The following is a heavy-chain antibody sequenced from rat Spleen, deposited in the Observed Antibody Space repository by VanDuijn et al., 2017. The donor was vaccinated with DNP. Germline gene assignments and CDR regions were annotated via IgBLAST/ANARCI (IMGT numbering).Heavy chain of an antibody. Sequence: EVQLEESGGDLVLPGRSLTLSCTASGFTFSDYNMAWVRQAPKKGLEWVATISYDGSGTYYRDSVKGRFTISRDNAEDTLYLQMDSLRSEDTATYYCATQSSPRNWFAYWGQGTLVTVSS. J-gene: IGHJ3*01. CDR2: ISYDGSGT. CDR3: ATQSSPRNWFAY. V-gene: IGHV5-7*01. CDR1: GFTFSDYN. D-gene: IGHD1-2*01.